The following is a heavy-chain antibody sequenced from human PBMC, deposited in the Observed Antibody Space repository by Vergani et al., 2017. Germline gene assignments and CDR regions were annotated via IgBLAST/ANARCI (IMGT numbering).Heavy chain of an antibody. CDR3: ARVVPAAIGYMDV. Sequence: EVQLVESGGGLVQPGGSLSLSCAASGFTVSSNYMSWVRQAPGKGLEWVSVIYSGGSTYYADSVKGRFTIARDNSKNTLYLQMNSLRAEDTAVYYCARVVPAAIGYMDVWGKGTTVTVSS. V-gene: IGHV3-66*02. D-gene: IGHD2-2*02. CDR1: GFTVSSNY. CDR2: IYSGGST. J-gene: IGHJ6*03.